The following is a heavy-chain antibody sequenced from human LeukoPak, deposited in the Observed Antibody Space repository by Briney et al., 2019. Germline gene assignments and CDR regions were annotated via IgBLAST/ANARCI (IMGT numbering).Heavy chain of an antibody. CDR2: IYPNSGDT. J-gene: IGHJ3*02. CDR3: ARSGSDAFDI. CDR1: GYTFSVYY. V-gene: IGHV1-2*02. Sequence: GASVKVSCKASGYTFSVYYMHWVRQAPGQGLEWMGWIYPNSGDTKYAQKFQGRVTVTRDTSISTAFMEVSRLTSDDTAVYYCARSGSDAFDIWGQGTMVTVSS. D-gene: IGHD1-26*01.